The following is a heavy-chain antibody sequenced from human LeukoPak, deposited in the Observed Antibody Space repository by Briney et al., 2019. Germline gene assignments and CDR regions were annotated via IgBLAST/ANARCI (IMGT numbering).Heavy chain of an antibody. CDR2: ISSSSSTI. D-gene: IGHD4-17*01. V-gene: IGHV3-48*01. CDR3: ARENSGGDYVFDY. J-gene: IGHJ4*02. CDR1: GFTFSSYS. Sequence: PGGSLRLSCAASGFTFSSYSMNWVRQAPGKGLEWVSYISSSSSTIYYADSVKGRFTISRDNAKNSLYLQMNSLRAEDTAVYYCARENSGGDYVFDYWGQGILVTVSS.